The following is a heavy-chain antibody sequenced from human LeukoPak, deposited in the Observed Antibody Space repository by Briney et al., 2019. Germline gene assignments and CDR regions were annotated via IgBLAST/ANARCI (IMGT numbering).Heavy chain of an antibody. CDR2: ISYDGSDK. J-gene: IGHJ3*02. D-gene: IGHD2-2*01. CDR3: AKDLGCSTTICTYDAFDI. CDR1: GFTFSSHG. V-gene: IGHV3-30*18. Sequence: AGRALRLSCAASGFTFSSHGIHWVRQAPGKGLEWVAVISYDGSDKYYADSVKGRFTISRDNAKNTVYLQMNSLRPEDTAVYYCAKDLGCSTTICTYDAFDIWGQGTMVTVSS.